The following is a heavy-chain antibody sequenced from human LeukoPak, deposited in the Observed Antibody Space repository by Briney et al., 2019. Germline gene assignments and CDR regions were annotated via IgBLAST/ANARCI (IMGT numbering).Heavy chain of an antibody. J-gene: IGHJ4*02. Sequence: ASVTVSCKASGYTFTSYDINWVRQATGQGLEWMGWISAYNGNTNYAQKLQGRVTMTTDTSTSTAYMELRSLRSDDTAVYYCASSRGAVAGATIDYWGQGTLVTVSS. CDR2: ISAYNGNT. V-gene: IGHV1-18*01. D-gene: IGHD6-19*01. CDR3: ASSRGAVAGATIDY. CDR1: GYTFTSYD.